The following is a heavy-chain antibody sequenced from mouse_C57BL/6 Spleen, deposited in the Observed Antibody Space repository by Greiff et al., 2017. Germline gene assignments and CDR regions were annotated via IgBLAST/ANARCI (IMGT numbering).Heavy chain of an antibody. D-gene: IGHD1-1*01. V-gene: IGHV6-3*01. CDR3: TAVYYGSSYWYFDV. CDR1: GFTFSNYW. Sequence: EVKVVESGGGLVQPGGSMKLSCVASGFTFSNYWMNWVRQSPEKGLEWVAQIRLKSDNYATHYAESVKGRFTISRDDSKSSVYLQMNNLRAEDTGIYYCTAVYYGSSYWYFDVWGTGTTVTVSS. CDR2: IRLKSDNYAT. J-gene: IGHJ1*03.